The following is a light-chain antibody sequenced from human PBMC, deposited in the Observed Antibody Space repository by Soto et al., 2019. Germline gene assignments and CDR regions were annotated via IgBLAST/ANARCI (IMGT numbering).Light chain of an antibody. CDR3: QQYGTSPRT. J-gene: IGKJ1*01. Sequence: EIVLTQSPAILSLSPGERATLSCRASQSVSSSLAWYQQKPGQAPRLLIYDTFNRATDIPPRFSGSGSGTDFTLTISSLEPEDFAVYYCQQYGTSPRTFGQGTRVEIK. V-gene: IGKV3-11*01. CDR1: QSVSSS. CDR2: DTF.